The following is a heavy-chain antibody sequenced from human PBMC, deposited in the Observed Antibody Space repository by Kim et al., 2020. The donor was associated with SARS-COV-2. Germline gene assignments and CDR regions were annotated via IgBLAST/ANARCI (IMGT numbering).Heavy chain of an antibody. J-gene: IGHJ6*03. D-gene: IGHD4-17*01. Sequence: ASVKVSCKASGYTFTSYDINWVRQATGQGLEWMGWMNPNSGNTGYAQKFQGRVTMTRNTSISTAYMELSSLRSEDTAVYYCARAGFFAYGDPNYYYYYMDVWGKGTPATVSS. CDR1: GYTFTSYD. V-gene: IGHV1-8*01. CDR2: MNPNSGNT. CDR3: ARAGFFAYGDPNYYYYYMDV.